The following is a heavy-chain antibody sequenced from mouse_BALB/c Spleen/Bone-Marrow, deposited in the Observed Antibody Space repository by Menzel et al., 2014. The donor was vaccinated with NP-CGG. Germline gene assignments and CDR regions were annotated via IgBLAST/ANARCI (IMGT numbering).Heavy chain of an antibody. J-gene: IGHJ2*01. Sequence: VQLKESGPGLVKPSQTVSPTCTVTGISITTGNYRWSWIRQFPGNKLEWIGYIYYSGTITYNPSLTSRTTITRDTSKNQFFLEMNSLTAEDTATYYCARDGNYDGYFDYWGQGTTLTVSS. CDR1: GISITTGNYR. D-gene: IGHD2-1*01. V-gene: IGHV3-5*02. CDR3: ARDGNYDGYFDY. CDR2: IYYSGTI.